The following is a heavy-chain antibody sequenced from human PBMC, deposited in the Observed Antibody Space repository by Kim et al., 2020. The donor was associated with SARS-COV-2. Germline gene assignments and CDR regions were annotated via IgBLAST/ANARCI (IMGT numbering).Heavy chain of an antibody. CDR2: ISYDGSNK. CDR3: ARTGYSGSYYNAFDI. D-gene: IGHD1-26*01. CDR1: GFTFSSYA. V-gene: IGHV3-30-3*01. Sequence: GVSLRLSCAASGFTFSSYAMHWVRQAPGKGLEWVVVISYDGSNKYYADPVEGRFTISRDNSKNTLYLQMNSLRAEDTAVYYCARTGYSGSYYNAFDIWGQGRMVSVSS. J-gene: IGHJ3*02.